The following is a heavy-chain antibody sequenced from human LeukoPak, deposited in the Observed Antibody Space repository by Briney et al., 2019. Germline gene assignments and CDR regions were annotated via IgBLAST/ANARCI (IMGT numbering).Heavy chain of an antibody. CDR1: GGSISSSSYY. D-gene: IGHD6-6*01. J-gene: IGHJ6*03. CDR3: ARDYSSSSAYYYYYYMDV. V-gene: IGHV4-39*06. Sequence: SETLSLTCTVSGGSISSSSYYWGWIRQPPGKGLEWIGSIYYSGSTHYNPSLKSRVTISVDTSKNQFPLKLSSVTAADTAVYYCARDYSSSSAYYYYYYMDVWGKGTTVTVSS. CDR2: IYYSGST.